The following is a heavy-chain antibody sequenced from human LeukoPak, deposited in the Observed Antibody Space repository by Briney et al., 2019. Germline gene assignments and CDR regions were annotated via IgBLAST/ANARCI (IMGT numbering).Heavy chain of an antibody. CDR3: ARSWAGMYYPFYYFDY. V-gene: IGHV4-34*01. D-gene: IGHD1-26*01. J-gene: IGHJ4*02. CDR2: INHCGTT. Sequence: SETLSLTCAVYGDSFSGYYWSWIRQPPGNGLEWIAEINHCGTTHYNPSLKSRVNISADTSKNQFSLHLDSVTAADTAVYYCARSWAGMYYPFYYFDYWGQGTLVSVSS. CDR1: GDSFSGYY.